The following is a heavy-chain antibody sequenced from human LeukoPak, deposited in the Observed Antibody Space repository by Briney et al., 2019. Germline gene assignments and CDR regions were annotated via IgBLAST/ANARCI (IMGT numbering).Heavy chain of an antibody. V-gene: IGHV1-2*02. D-gene: IGHD2-2*01. CDR3: ARGGYCSSTSCYYPFYYYYYMDV. CDR2: INPNSGGT. Sequence: ASVKVSCKASGYTFTGYYMHWVRQAPGQGLEWMGWINPNSGGTNYAQKFQGRVTMTRDTSISTAYMELSRLRSDDTAVYYCARGGYCSSTSCYYPFYYYYYMDVWGKGTTVTVSS. J-gene: IGHJ6*03. CDR1: GYTFTGYY.